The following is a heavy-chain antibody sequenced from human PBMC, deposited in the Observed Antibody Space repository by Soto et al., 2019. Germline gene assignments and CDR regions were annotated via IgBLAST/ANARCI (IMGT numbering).Heavy chain of an antibody. V-gene: IGHV3-33*01. CDR3: ARNTYYYDSSGYLGWYFDY. CDR1: GFTFSSYG. Sequence: QVQLVESGGGVVQPGRSLRLSCAASGFTFSSYGMHWVRQAPGKGLEWVAVIWYDGSNKYYADSVKGRFTISRDNSNNTLYLQRNSLRAEDTAVYYCARNTYYYDSSGYLGWYFDYWGQGTLVTVSS. J-gene: IGHJ4*02. D-gene: IGHD3-22*01. CDR2: IWYDGSNK.